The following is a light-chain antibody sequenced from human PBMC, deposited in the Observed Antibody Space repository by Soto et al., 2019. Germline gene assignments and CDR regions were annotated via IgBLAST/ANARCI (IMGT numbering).Light chain of an antibody. CDR1: QSISSW. J-gene: IGKJ4*01. Sequence: DIQMTQSPSSLSASVGDRVTITCRSSQSISSWLAWYQQKPGKGPKFLIYAASTLQSGVPSRFSGSGSGTDFTLTISSLQPEDFATYYCQQLNSYPQLTFGGGTKVDI. CDR3: QQLNSYPQLT. V-gene: IGKV1D-16*01. CDR2: AAS.